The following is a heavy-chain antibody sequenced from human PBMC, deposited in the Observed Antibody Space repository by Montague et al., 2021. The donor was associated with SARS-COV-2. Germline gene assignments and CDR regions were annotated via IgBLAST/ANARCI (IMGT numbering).Heavy chain of an antibody. CDR3: ARDNGRITRFGVVIILACDE. CDR1: GGSISSGGYY. V-gene: IGHV4-31*03. J-gene: IGHJ4*02. D-gene: IGHD3-3*01. CDR2: IYYSEST. Sequence: TLSLTCTVSGGSISSGGYYWSWIRQHPGKGLEWIGYIYYSESTYYNPSLKSRVTISVDTSKNHSSLKLSSVTAADTAVYYCARDNGRITRFGVVIILACDEWGEGTLVTVS.